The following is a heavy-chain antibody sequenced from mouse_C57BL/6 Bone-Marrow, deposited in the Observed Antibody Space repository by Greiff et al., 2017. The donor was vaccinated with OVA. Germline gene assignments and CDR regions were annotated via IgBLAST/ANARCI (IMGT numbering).Heavy chain of an antibody. CDR2: ISPYYGDA. J-gene: IGHJ1*03. Sequence: QVQLQQSGPELVRPGVSVKISCKGSGYTFTDYAMHWVKQSHAKSLEWIGVISPYYGDASYNQKFKDKATMTVDKSSSTAYMELASLTSEDSAVYYCATIDYGNGYPYWYFDVWGTGTTVTVSS. CDR1: GYTFTDYA. CDR3: ATIDYGNGYPYWYFDV. D-gene: IGHD2-1*01. V-gene: IGHV1-67*01.